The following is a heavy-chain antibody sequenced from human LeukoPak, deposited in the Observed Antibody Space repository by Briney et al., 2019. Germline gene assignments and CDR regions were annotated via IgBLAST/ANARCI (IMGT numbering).Heavy chain of an antibody. CDR3: ARDDGGTYYMPFDY. CDR2: IYHSGST. CDR1: GGSLIHYY. D-gene: IGHD1-26*01. Sequence: SETLSLTCTVSGGSLIHYYWSWIRQPPGKGLEWIGYIYHSGSTNYNPPLKGRATISVDTSKNQISLRLSSVTAADTAVYYCARDDGGTYYMPFDYWGQGSLVTVSS. V-gene: IGHV4-59*01. J-gene: IGHJ4*02.